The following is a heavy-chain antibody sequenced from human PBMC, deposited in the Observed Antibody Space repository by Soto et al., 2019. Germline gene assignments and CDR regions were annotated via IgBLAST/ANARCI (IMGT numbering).Heavy chain of an antibody. CDR3: AKDRVGYYDILTGSTETPVFDY. CDR2: ISGSGGST. CDR1: GFTFSSYA. D-gene: IGHD3-9*01. V-gene: IGHV3-23*01. Sequence: GGSLRLSCAASGFTFSSYAMSWVRQAPGKGLEWVSAISGSGGSTYYADSVKGRFTISRDNSKNTLYLQMNSLRAEDTAVYYCAKDRVGYYDILTGSTETPVFDYWGQGTLVTVSS. J-gene: IGHJ4*02.